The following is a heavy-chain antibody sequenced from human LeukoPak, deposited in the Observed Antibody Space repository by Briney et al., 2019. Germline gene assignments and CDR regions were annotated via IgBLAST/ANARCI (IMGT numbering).Heavy chain of an antibody. Sequence: GGSLRLSCSASGFTFSGYAMHWVRQAPGKGLEYVSAIISNGESTYYSDSVKDRFTISRDNSKNTLYLQMSSLGPEDTAVYYCVKSASTWYLFDYWGQGTLVTVSS. J-gene: IGHJ4*02. V-gene: IGHV3-64*03. D-gene: IGHD6-13*01. CDR3: VKSASTWYLFDY. CDR2: IISNGEST. CDR1: GFTFSGYA.